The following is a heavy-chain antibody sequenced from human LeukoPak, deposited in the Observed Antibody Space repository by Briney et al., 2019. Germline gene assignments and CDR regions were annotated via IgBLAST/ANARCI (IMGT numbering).Heavy chain of an antibody. CDR3: ARDRRYSGYDLIY. CDR1: GGSISSSSYY. V-gene: IGHV4-39*02. D-gene: IGHD5-12*01. Sequence: SETLSLTCTVSGGSISSSSYYWGWIRQPPGKGLEWIGSIYYSGSTYYNPSLKSRVTISVDTSKNQFSLKLSSVTAADTAVYYCARDRRYSGYDLIYWGQGTLVTVSS. J-gene: IGHJ4*02. CDR2: IYYSGST.